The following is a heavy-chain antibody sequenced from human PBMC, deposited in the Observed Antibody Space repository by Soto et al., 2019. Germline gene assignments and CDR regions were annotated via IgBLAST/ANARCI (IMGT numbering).Heavy chain of an antibody. CDR2: ISSSSSYI. CDR3: ARDEYSSSSIDYYYMDV. D-gene: IGHD6-6*01. V-gene: IGHV3-21*01. Sequence: EVQLVESGGGLVKPGGSLRLSCAASGFTFSSYSMNWVRQAPGKGLEWVSSISSSSSYIYYADSVKGRFTISRDNAKNSLYMQMNRLRAEDTAVYYCARDEYSSSSIDYYYMDVWGKGTTVTVSS. CDR1: GFTFSSYS. J-gene: IGHJ6*03.